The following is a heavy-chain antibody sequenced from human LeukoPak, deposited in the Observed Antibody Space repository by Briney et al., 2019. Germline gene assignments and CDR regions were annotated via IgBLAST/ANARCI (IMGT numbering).Heavy chain of an antibody. CDR1: GFIFYDYA. J-gene: IGHJ5*02. Sequence: GGSLRLSCAASGFIFYDYAMHWVRQAPGKGLEWVSSISWNSDSIGYADSVKGRFTISRDNAKSSLYLQMNSLRADDMALYYCAKGPSGSYQRNWLDPWGQGTLVTVSA. V-gene: IGHV3-9*03. CDR2: ISWNSDSI. CDR3: AKGPSGSYQRNWLDP. D-gene: IGHD1-26*01.